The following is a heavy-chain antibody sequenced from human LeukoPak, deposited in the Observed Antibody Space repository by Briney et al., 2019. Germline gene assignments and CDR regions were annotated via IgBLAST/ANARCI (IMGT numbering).Heavy chain of an antibody. V-gene: IGHV4-34*01. CDR2: INHSGST. J-gene: IGHJ4*02. CDR1: GGSFSGYY. CDR3: ARGLIVGATYYFDY. D-gene: IGHD1-26*01. Sequence: PSETLSLTCAVYGGSFSGYYWSWIRQPPGKGLEWIGEINHSGSTNYNPSLKSRVTISVDTSKNQFSLKLSSVTAADTAVYYCARGLIVGATYYFDYWGQGTLVTVSS.